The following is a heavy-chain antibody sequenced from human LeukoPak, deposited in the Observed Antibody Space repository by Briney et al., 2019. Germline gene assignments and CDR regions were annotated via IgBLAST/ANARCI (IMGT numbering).Heavy chain of an antibody. D-gene: IGHD1-26*01. CDR3: ARDRGSVGATAFGMDV. CDR1: GFTFSSYA. Sequence: PGGSLRLSCAASGFTFSSYAMSWVRQAPGKGLEWVSAISGSGGSTYYADSVKGRFTISRDNFKSTLYLQMDSLRAEDTAVYYCARDRGSVGATAFGMDVWGQGTTVAVFS. V-gene: IGHV3-23*01. CDR2: ISGSGGST. J-gene: IGHJ6*02.